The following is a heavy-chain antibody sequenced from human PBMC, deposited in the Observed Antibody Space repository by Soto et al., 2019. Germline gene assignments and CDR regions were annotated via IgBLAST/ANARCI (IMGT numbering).Heavy chain of an antibody. CDR2: ISGRGGST. CDR3: AKWGGYYYYYYMDV. Sequence: EVQLLESGGGLVQPGGSLRLSCAASGFTFSSYAMSWVRQAPGKGLEWVSAISGRGGSTYYADSVKGRFTISRDNSKNKLYLQMNSLRAEDTAVYYCAKWGGYYYYYYMDVWGKGTTVTVSS. V-gene: IGHV3-23*01. J-gene: IGHJ6*03. D-gene: IGHD3-10*01. CDR1: GFTFSSYA.